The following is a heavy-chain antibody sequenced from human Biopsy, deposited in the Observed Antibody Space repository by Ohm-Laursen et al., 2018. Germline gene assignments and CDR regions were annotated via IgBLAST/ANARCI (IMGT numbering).Heavy chain of an antibody. CDR2: IFYRGST. V-gene: IGHV4-39*01. CDR3: ARDYDTSGYYYVS. Sequence: SETLSLTCTVSGGSISNNNYYWGWIRQPPGKGLEWIGSIFYRGSTHYKPSLKIRLNISVDTSKNQFSLKLNSVTAADTAVYYCARDYDTSGYYYVSWGQGTLVTVSS. D-gene: IGHD3-22*01. CDR1: GGSISNNNYY. J-gene: IGHJ5*02.